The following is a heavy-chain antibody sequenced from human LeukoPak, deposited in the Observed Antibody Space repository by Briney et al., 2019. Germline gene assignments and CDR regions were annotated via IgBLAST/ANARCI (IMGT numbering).Heavy chain of an antibody. CDR2: IYTGGST. J-gene: IGHJ4*02. CDR1: GFTVSSNY. Sequence: GGSLRLSCAASGFTVSSNYMSWVRQAPGKGLEWVSVIYTGGSTYYADSVKGRFTISRDISKNTLYLQMNNLRAEDTAVYYCARAFTSRYYFDYWGQGTLVTVSS. CDR3: ARAFTSRYYFDY. V-gene: IGHV3-66*01.